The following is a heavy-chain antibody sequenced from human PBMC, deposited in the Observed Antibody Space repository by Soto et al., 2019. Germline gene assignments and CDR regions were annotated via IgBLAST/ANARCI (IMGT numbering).Heavy chain of an antibody. V-gene: IGHV4-34*01. CDR2: INHSGIT. CDR3: ARVYDPTPASDI. D-gene: IGHD3-22*01. J-gene: IGHJ3*02. Sequence: SETLSLTCAVYGGSFSDYYWSWIRQPPGKGLEWIGEINHSGITNYSPSLKSRVTISVDTSKNQFSLKLSSVTAADTAVYYCARVYDPTPASDIWGQGTMVTVSS. CDR1: GGSFSDYY.